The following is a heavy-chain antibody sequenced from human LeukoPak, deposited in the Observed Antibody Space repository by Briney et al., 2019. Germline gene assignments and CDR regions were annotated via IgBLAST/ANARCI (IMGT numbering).Heavy chain of an antibody. CDR2: IYYSGST. J-gene: IGHJ6*02. D-gene: IGHD6-6*01. CDR1: GGSISSGGYY. V-gene: IGHV4-31*03. Sequence: SQTLSLTCTVSGGSISSGGYYWSWIRQHPGKGLEWIGYIYYSGSTYYNPSLKSRVTISVDTSKSQFSLKLSSVTAADTAVYYCARGRVAYSSSSPYYYGMDVWGQGTTVTVSS. CDR3: ARGRVAYSSSSPYYYGMDV.